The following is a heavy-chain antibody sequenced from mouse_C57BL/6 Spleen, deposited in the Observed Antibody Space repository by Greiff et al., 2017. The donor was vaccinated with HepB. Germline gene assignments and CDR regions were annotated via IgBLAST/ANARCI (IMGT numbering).Heavy chain of an antibody. CDR1: GFNIKDYY. D-gene: IGHD1-1*01. J-gene: IGHJ4*01. CDR2: IDPEDGAT. CDR3: TTCYYGSSYDYYAMDY. V-gene: IGHV14-1*01. Sequence: EVQLQQSGAELVRPGASVKLSCTASGFNIKDYYMHWVKQRPEQGLEWIGRIDPEDGATKYAPKFQGKATMTADTTSNTAYLQLSSLTSEDTAVYDCTTCYYGSSYDYYAMDYWGQGTSVTVSS.